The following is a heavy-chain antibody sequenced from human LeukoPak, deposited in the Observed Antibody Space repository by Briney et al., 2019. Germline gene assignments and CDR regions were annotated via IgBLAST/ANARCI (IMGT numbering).Heavy chain of an antibody. J-gene: IGHJ4*02. V-gene: IGHV4-61*01. CDR1: GTSVSYGTSF. CDR3: ARGSGWLTDH. CDR2: IDYNART. Sequence: SETLSLTCTVSGTSVSYGTSFLNWIRQPPGKGLEWIGYIDYNARTNYNPSLKSRVTISVGTSKNQFSLRLSSVSATDTAVYYCARGSGWLTDHWGQGTLVTVSS. D-gene: IGHD6-19*01.